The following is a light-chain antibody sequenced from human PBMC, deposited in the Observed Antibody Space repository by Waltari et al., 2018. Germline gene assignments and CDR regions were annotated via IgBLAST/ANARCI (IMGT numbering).Light chain of an antibody. V-gene: IGLV3-1*01. Sequence: SYELTQPPSVSVSPGQTASITCSGDKLGDKYASWYQQKPGQPPVLVIYQDSKRPSGIPERFSGSKSANTATLSISGTQAMDEADYYCQAWDISTAYVFGTGTKVTVL. J-gene: IGLJ1*01. CDR3: QAWDISTAYV. CDR1: KLGDKY. CDR2: QDS.